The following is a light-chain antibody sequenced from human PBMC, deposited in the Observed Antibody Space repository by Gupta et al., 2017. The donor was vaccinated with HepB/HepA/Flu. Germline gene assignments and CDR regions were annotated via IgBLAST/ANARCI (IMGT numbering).Light chain of an antibody. CDR1: QSISSW. CDR3: QQYNSYSCS. V-gene: IGKV1-5*03. J-gene: IGKJ2*04. Sequence: IQLTQSPFTLSASDGDRVTITCRASQSISSWLAWYQQKPGKAPKLLIYKASSLESGVPSRFSGSGSGTEFTLTISSLQPDDFATYYCQQYNSYSCSFGQGTKLEIK. CDR2: KAS.